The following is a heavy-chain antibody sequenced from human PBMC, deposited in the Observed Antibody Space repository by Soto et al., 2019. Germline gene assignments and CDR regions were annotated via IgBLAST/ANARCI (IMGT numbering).Heavy chain of an antibody. J-gene: IGHJ5*02. V-gene: IGHV4-39*01. CDR1: GGSISSSSYY. CDR3: ARLRSYYDSSGYPTGGWFDP. D-gene: IGHD3-22*01. Sequence: SETLSLTCTVSGGSISSSSYYWGWIRQPPGKGLEWIGSIYYSGSTYYNPSLKSRVTISVDTSKNQFSLKLSSVTAADTAVYYCARLRSYYDSSGYPTGGWFDPWGQGTLVTVSS. CDR2: IYYSGST.